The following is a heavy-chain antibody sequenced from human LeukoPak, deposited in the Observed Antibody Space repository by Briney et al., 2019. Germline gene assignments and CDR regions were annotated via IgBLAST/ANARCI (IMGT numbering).Heavy chain of an antibody. J-gene: IGHJ4*02. CDR2: INPNSGGT. Sequence: ASVKVSCKASGYTFTCYYMHWGRQAPGQGLEWMGWINPNSGGTNYAQKFQGRVTMTRDTSISTAYMELSRLRSDDTAVYYCARDIPEGATTDYWGQGTLVTVSS. D-gene: IGHD1-26*01. CDR3: ARDIPEGATTDY. CDR1: GYTFTCYY. V-gene: IGHV1-2*02.